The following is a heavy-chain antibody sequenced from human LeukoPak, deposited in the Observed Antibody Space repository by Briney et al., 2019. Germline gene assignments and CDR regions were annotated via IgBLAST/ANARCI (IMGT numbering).Heavy chain of an antibody. CDR1: GFTFSSYS. J-gene: IGHJ4*02. V-gene: IGHV3-21*01. CDR2: ISSSSSYI. D-gene: IGHD3-22*01. Sequence: PGGSLRLSCAASGFTFSSYSMNWVRQAPGKGLEWVSSISSSSSYIYYADSVKGRFTISRDNAKNSLYLQMNSLRAEDTAVYYCARESYTYYYDSSGLDYWGQGTLATVSS. CDR3: ARESYTYYYDSSGLDY.